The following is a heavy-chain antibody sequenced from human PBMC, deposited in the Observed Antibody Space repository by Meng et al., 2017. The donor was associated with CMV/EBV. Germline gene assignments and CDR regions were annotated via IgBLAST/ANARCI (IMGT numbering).Heavy chain of an antibody. CDR2: ISWNSGSI. CDR3: AKDGGPFDY. CDR1: GFTFDDYA. Sequence: SLKISCAASGFTFDDYAMHWVRQAPGKGLEWVSGISWNSGSIGYADSVKGRFTISRDNAKNSLYLQMNSLRAEDTALYYCAKDGGPFDYWGQGTLVPSPQ. V-gene: IGHV3-9*01. J-gene: IGHJ4*02. D-gene: IGHD3-16*01.